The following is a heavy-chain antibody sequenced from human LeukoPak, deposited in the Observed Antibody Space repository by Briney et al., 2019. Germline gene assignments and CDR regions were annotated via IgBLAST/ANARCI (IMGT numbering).Heavy chain of an antibody. Sequence: QPGGSLRLSCAASGFTFSRYNMSWVRQAPGKGLEWVSSISYSSRARYYADSVKGRFTISRDNFKDSLYLQMDSLRAEDTAVYYCARAYCSSTSCFGWGQGTLVTVSS. CDR2: ISYSSRAR. CDR1: GFTFSRYN. J-gene: IGHJ4*02. D-gene: IGHD2-2*01. V-gene: IGHV3-48*01. CDR3: ARAYCSSTSCFG.